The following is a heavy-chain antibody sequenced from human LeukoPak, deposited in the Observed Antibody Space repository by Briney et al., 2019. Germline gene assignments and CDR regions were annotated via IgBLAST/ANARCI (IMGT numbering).Heavy chain of an antibody. CDR3: TRGRAYYDSTGYYY. Sequence: TSETLSLTCTVSGGSMTNYYWTWIRQSPGKGLEWIGHTYYSGNTNYNPSLKCRVTISIDTSKNQFSLKLSSVTAADTAVYYCTRGRAYYDSTGYYYWGRGILVTVSS. J-gene: IGHJ4*02. V-gene: IGHV4-59*01. CDR1: GGSMTNYY. D-gene: IGHD3-22*01. CDR2: TYYSGNT.